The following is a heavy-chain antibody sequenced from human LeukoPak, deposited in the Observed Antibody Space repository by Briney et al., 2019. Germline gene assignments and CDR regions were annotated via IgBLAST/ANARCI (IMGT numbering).Heavy chain of an antibody. CDR2: INHSGST. J-gene: IGHJ4*02. V-gene: IGHV4-39*07. CDR1: GGSINSNSYY. D-gene: IGHD3-22*01. CDR3: ARAPLYHYDSSGYLFDY. Sequence: SETLSLTCTVSGGSINSNSYYWGWIRQPPGKGLEWIGEINHSGSTNYNPSLKSRVTISVDTSKNQFSLKLSSVTAADTAIYYCARAPLYHYDSSGYLFDYWGQGTLVTVSS.